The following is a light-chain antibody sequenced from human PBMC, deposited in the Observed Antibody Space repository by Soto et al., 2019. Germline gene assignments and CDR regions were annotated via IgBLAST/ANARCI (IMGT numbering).Light chain of an antibody. CDR1: QTVSTSF. Sequence: EVVLSQSPGNLSLSTGERATLSCRASQTVSTSFLAWYQQKRGQAPRLLIYGASTSATGVPDRFSGSGSGTDFTLTISELEPEDFAVYSCHRSDWSLTCTF. CDR3: HRSDWSLTCT. J-gene: IGKJ1*01. CDR2: GAS. V-gene: IGKV3-20*01.